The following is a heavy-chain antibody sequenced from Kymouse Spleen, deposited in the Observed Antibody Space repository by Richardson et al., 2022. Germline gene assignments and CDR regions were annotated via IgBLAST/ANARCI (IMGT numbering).Heavy chain of an antibody. CDR3: ARDSTGTTFDY. Sequence: QVQLVESGGGVVQPGRSLRLSCAASGFTFSSYGMHWVRQAPGKGLEWVAVIWYDGSNKYYADSVKGRFTISRDNSKNTLYLQMNSLRAEDTAVYYCARDSTGTTFDYWGQGTLVTVSS. CDR2: IWYDGSNK. D-gene: IGHD1-7*01. J-gene: IGHJ4*02. CDR1: GFTFSSYG. V-gene: IGHV3-33*01.